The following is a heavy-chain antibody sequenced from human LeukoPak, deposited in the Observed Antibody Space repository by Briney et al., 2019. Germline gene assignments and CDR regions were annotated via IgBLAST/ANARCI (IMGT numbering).Heavy chain of an antibody. Sequence: GGSLRLSCAASGFTFSSYSMNWVHQAPGKGLEWVSSISSSSSYIYYADSVKGRFTISRDNAKNSLYLQMNSLRAEDTAVYYCARDGPYDSSGYYYLDAFDIWGQGTMVTVSS. CDR3: ARDGPYDSSGYYYLDAFDI. J-gene: IGHJ3*02. CDR1: GFTFSSYS. D-gene: IGHD3-22*01. CDR2: ISSSSSYI. V-gene: IGHV3-21*01.